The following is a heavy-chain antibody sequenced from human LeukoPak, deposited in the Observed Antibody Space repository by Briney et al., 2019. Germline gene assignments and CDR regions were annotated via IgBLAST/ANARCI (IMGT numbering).Heavy chain of an antibody. Sequence: VASVKVSCKASGGTFSSYAISWVRQARGQRLEWIGWIVVGSGNTNYAQKFQERVTITRDMSTSTAYMELSSLRSEDTAVYYCAADLGSSTINYDDGAFDIWGQGTMVTVSS. V-gene: IGHV1-58*02. CDR1: GGTFSSYA. J-gene: IGHJ3*02. CDR3: AADLGSSTINYDDGAFDI. D-gene: IGHD2-2*01. CDR2: IVVGSGNT.